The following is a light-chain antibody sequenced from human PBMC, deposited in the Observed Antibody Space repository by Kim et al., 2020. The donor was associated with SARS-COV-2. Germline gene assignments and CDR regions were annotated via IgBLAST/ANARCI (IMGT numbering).Light chain of an antibody. CDR1: QSISSW. CDR3: QQYNSYSGT. V-gene: IGKV1-5*03. CDR2: KAS. J-gene: IGKJ1*01. Sequence: VGDRVTITCRASQSISSWLAWYQQKPGKAPKLLIYKASSLESGVPSRFSGSGSGTEFTLTISSLQPDDFATYYCQQYNSYSGTFGQGTKVDIK.